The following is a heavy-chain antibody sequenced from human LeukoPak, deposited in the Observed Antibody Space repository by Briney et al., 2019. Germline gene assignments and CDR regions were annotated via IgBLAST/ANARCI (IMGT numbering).Heavy chain of an antibody. V-gene: IGHV3-7*01. J-gene: IGHJ3*02. CDR1: GFTFSSYW. Sequence: PGGSLRLSCAASGFTFSSYWMSWVRQARGKGLEWVANIKQDGSEKYYVDSVKGRFTISRDNAKNSLYLQMNSLRAEDTAVYYCARAGDFWSGYYPDAFDIWGQGTMVTVSS. D-gene: IGHD3-3*01. CDR2: IKQDGSEK. CDR3: ARAGDFWSGYYPDAFDI.